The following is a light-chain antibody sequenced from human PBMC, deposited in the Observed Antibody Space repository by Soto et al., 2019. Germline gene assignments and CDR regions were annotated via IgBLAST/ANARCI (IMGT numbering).Light chain of an antibody. CDR1: QSISNC. CDR3: QQSHSSTLT. Sequence: IQMTQSPSSRSSSFGDRVTITWGASQSISNCLNWYQQKPGRAPELLIYGAYSLQSGVPSRFSGSGSGTDGTITISSLKTEDAAAYYCQQSHSSTLTFGGGTKVDIK. V-gene: IGKV1-39*01. J-gene: IGKJ4*01. CDR2: GAY.